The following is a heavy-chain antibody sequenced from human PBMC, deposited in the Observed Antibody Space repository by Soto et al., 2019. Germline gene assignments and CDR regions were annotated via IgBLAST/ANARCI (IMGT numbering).Heavy chain of an antibody. Sequence: QVQLVESGGGVVQPGRSLRLSCAASGFTFSSYAMHWVRQAPGKGLEWVAVISYDGSNKYYADSVKGRFTISRDNSKNTLYLQMTSLRAEDTAVYYCARETYYDFWSGPYYGMDVWGQGTTVTVSS. V-gene: IGHV3-30-3*01. D-gene: IGHD3-3*01. CDR2: ISYDGSNK. CDR1: GFTFSSYA. CDR3: ARETYYDFWSGPYYGMDV. J-gene: IGHJ6*02.